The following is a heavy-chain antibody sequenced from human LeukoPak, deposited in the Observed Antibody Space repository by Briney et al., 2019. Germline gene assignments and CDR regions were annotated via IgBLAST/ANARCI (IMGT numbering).Heavy chain of an antibody. D-gene: IGHD5-24*01. CDR2: ISSSSSYI. CDR1: GFTFSSYS. Sequence: GGSLSLSCAASGFTFSSYSMKWVRQAAGKVLEWVSSISSSSSYIYYADSVKGRFTISRDNAKNSLYLQMNSLRAEDTAVYYCARATSGYFDYWGQGTLVTVSS. J-gene: IGHJ4*02. CDR3: ARATSGYFDY. V-gene: IGHV3-21*01.